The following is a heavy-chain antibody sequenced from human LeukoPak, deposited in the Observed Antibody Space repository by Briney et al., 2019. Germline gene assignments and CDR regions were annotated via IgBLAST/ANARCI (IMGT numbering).Heavy chain of an antibody. Sequence: PGGSLRLSCAASGFTFSIYDMHWVRQTTGKGLEWVATIGTSDDTFYSGSVKGRFTISRENAKDSLYLQMNSLRAEDTAVYYCTRRKAYCHDDCSFDYWGQGTRVTVSS. CDR1: GFTFSIYD. D-gene: IGHD2-21*02. CDR2: IGTSDDT. J-gene: IGHJ4*02. CDR3: TRRKAYCHDDCSFDY. V-gene: IGHV3-13*04.